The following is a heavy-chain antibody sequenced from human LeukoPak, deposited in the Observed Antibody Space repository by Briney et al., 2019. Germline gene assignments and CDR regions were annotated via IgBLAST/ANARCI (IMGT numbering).Heavy chain of an antibody. CDR2: IRYDGSNK. D-gene: IGHD3-22*01. J-gene: IGHJ4*02. CDR1: GFTFSSYG. Sequence: GGSLRLSCAASGFTFSSYGMHWVRQAPGKGLEWVTFIRYDGSNKYYADSVKGRFTISRDNSKNTLYLQMNSLRAEDRAVYYCAKDGGWLADYWGQGTLVTVSS. V-gene: IGHV3-30*02. CDR3: AKDGGWLADY.